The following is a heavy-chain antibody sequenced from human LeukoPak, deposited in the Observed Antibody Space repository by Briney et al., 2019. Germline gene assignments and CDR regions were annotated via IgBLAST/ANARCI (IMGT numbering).Heavy chain of an antibody. D-gene: IGHD3-10*01. V-gene: IGHV3-48*03. CDR1: GFIFSSYE. Sequence: GGSLRLSCAASGFIFSSYEMHWVRQAPGKGLEWVSHITSSGATIYYADSVKGRFTISRDNAKNSLYLQMNSLRAEDTAVYYCARDMGVIFSVFDYWGQGTLVTVSS. J-gene: IGHJ4*02. CDR3: ARDMGVIFSVFDY. CDR2: ITSSGATI.